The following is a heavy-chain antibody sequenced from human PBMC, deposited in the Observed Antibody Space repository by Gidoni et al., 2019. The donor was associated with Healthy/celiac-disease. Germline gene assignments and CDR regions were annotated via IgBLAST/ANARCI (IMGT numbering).Heavy chain of an antibody. J-gene: IGHJ6*02. Sequence: EVQLVESGGGLVQPGGSMRLSCAASGFTFSSSEMNWVRQAPGKGLEWVSYIGSRCSTIYYADSVKGRFTISRDNAKNSLYLQMNSLRAEDTAVYYCARDPYGRENYYYYGMDVWGQGTTVTVSS. CDR2: IGSRCSTI. CDR3: ARDPYGRENYYYYGMDV. D-gene: IGHD2-8*01. CDR1: GFTFSSSE. V-gene: IGHV3-48*03.